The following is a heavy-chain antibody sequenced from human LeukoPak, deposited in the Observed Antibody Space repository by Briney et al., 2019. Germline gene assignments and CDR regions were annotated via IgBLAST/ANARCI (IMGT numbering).Heavy chain of an antibody. CDR3: ARVGGSSSWPFFDY. D-gene: IGHD6-13*01. V-gene: IGHV1-2*02. Sequence: ASVKVSCKASGYTFTGYYMHWVRQAPGQGLEWMGWINPNSGGTNYAQKFQGRVTMTRDTSMSTVYMELSSLTSEDTAVYYCARVGGSSSWPFFDYWGQGTLVTVSS. CDR2: INPNSGGT. J-gene: IGHJ4*02. CDR1: GYTFTGYY.